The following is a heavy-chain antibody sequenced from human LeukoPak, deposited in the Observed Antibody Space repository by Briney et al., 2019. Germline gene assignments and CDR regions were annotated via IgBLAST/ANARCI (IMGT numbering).Heavy chain of an antibody. J-gene: IGHJ4*02. V-gene: IGHV5-51*01. Sequence: GESLKISCKGSGYSFTSYWIGWVRQMPGKGLEWMGIIYPGDSDTRYSPSFQGQVTISADKSISTAYLQWSSLKASDTAMYYCARGGDYYDSSGYYYDYWGQGTLVTVSS. D-gene: IGHD3-22*01. CDR3: ARGGDYYDSSGYYYDY. CDR2: IYPGDSDT. CDR1: GYSFTSYW.